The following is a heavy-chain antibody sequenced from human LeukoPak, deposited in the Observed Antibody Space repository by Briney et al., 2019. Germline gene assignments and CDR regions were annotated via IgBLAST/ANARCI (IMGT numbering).Heavy chain of an antibody. CDR3: ASGGSYIYDF. J-gene: IGHJ4*02. V-gene: IGHV4-39*01. CDR2: IYYSGST. CDR1: GGSFSTYY. D-gene: IGHD1-26*01. Sequence: PSETLSLTCAVSGGSFSTYYWGWVRQSPGKGLEWIGSIYYSGSTYYSSSLKSRVTISVDTSKNQYSLKLSSVTASDTAVYYCASGGSYIYDFWGQGTLITVSS.